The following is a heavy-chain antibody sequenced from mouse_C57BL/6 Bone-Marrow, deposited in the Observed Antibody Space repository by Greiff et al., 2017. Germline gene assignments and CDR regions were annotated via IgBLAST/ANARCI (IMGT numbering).Heavy chain of an antibody. CDR1: GYTFTSYG. D-gene: IGHD1-1*01. V-gene: IGHV1-81*01. J-gene: IGHJ2*01. CDR3: ARGGPITTVVEYYFDY. CDR2: IYPRSGNT. Sequence: VQLQQSGAELARPGASVKLSCKASGYTFTSYGISWVKQRTGQGLEWIGEIYPRSGNTYYNEKFKGKATLTADKSSSTAYMELRSLTSEDSAVYFCARGGPITTVVEYYFDYWGQGTTLTVSS.